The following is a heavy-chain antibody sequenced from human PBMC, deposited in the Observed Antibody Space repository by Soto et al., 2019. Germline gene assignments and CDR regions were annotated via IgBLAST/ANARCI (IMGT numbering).Heavy chain of an antibody. CDR3: ARDGGMAYYYYGMDV. Sequence: QVQLVQSGAEVKKPGASVKVSCKASGYTFTSYYMHWVRQAPGQGLEWMGIINPSGGSTSYAQKFQGRVTMTRDTSTSTVDMELSSLRSEDTAVYYCARDGGMAYYYYGMDVWGQGTTVTVSS. D-gene: IGHD6-13*01. CDR2: INPSGGST. V-gene: IGHV1-46*01. J-gene: IGHJ6*02. CDR1: GYTFTSYY.